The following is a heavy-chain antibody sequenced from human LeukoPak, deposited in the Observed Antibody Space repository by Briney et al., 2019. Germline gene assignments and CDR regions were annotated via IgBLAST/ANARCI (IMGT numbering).Heavy chain of an antibody. D-gene: IGHD6-13*01. Sequence: GGSLRLSCAASGYSFSGSAMHWVGQASGKGLEWVGRIRSKANSYATAYAASVKGRFTISRDDSKDTAYLQMNSLKTENTVVYSCTYIAAAGEDYWGQGTLVTVSS. CDR3: TYIAAAGEDY. CDR2: IRSKANSYAT. J-gene: IGHJ4*02. CDR1: GYSFSGSA. V-gene: IGHV3-73*01.